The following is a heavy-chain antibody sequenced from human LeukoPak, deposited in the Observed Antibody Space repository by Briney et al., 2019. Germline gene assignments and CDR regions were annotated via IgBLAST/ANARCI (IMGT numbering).Heavy chain of an antibody. D-gene: IGHD5-18*01. CDR3: ARLFVDTAMGTADFGY. V-gene: IGHV5-10-1*01. CDR2: IDPSDSYT. CDR1: GYSFTSYW. J-gene: IGHJ4*02. Sequence: PGESPRISCKGSGYSFTSYWISWVRQMPVKGLEWMGRIDPSDSYTNYSPSFQGHVTISADKSISTAHLQWSSLKASDTAMYYCARLFVDTAMGTADFGYWGQGTLVTVSS.